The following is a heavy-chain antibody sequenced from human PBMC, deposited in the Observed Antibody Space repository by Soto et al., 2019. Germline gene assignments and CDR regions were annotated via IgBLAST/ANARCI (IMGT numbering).Heavy chain of an antibody. CDR3: ARAEVAVAGSGWFDA. CDR1: GYSISSGYY. D-gene: IGHD6-19*01. J-gene: IGHJ5*01. CDR2: IYHSGST. Sequence: SETLSLTCAVSGYSISSGYYWGWIRQPPGKGLEWIGSIYHSGSTYYNPSLKSRVTISVDTSKNQFSLKLSSVTAADTAVYYCARAEVAVAGSGWFDAWGHGTLVAPSS. V-gene: IGHV4-38-2*01.